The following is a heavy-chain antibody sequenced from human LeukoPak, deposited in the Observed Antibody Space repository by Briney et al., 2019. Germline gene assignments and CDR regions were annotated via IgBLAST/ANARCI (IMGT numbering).Heavy chain of an antibody. V-gene: IGHV3-23*01. D-gene: IGHD1-1*01. J-gene: IGHJ4*02. CDR3: ARGVYWSLDY. CDR1: GFIFNTNG. Sequence: PGGSLRFSCAISGFIFNTNGMNWVRQSPGKGLEWLATIAGGDESTYYADSVKGRFAISRDNSKNTVFLHMNSLRVKDTAVYYCARGVYWSLDYWGQGTPVTVSS. CDR2: IAGGDEST.